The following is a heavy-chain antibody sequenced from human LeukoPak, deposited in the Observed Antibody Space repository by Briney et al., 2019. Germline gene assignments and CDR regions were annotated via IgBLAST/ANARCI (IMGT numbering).Heavy chain of an antibody. J-gene: IGHJ6*03. CDR1: GYTFTGYY. CDR2: INPNSGGT. Sequence: ASVKVSCKASGYTFTGYYMHWVRQAPGQGLEWMGWINPNSGGTNYAQKFQGRVTMTRDTSISTAYMELSRLRSDDTAVYYCARGFYGDYAAHNYYYYYYMDVWGKGTTVTVSS. CDR3: ARGFYGDYAAHNYYYYYYMDV. D-gene: IGHD4-17*01. V-gene: IGHV1-2*02.